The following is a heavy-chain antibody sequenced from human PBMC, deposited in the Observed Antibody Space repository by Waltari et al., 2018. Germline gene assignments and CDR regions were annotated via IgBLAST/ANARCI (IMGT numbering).Heavy chain of an antibody. D-gene: IGHD4-17*01. Sequence: QVQLQESGPGLVKPSETLSLTCTASGGSISRYYWSWIRQPAGKGLEWIGRIYTSGSTNYNPSLKSRVTMSVDTSKNQFSLKLSSVTAADTAVYYCARASPRLRYGDRNYDWYFDLWGRGTLVTVSS. CDR1: GGSISRYY. CDR2: IYTSGST. CDR3: ARASPRLRYGDRNYDWYFDL. V-gene: IGHV4-4*07. J-gene: IGHJ2*01.